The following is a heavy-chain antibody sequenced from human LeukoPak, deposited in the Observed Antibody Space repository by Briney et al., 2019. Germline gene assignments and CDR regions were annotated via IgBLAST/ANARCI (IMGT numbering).Heavy chain of an antibody. CDR1: GGSISRSGYY. Sequence: SETLSLTCTVSGGSISRSGYYWSWIRQHPGKGLEWIGYIYYSGSTYYNPSLKSRVTISVDTSKNQFSLKLSSVTAADTAVYYCARDSSPYSSGWETGFDYWGQGTLVTVSS. CDR3: ARDSSPYSSGWETGFDY. J-gene: IGHJ4*02. V-gene: IGHV4-31*03. CDR2: IYYSGST. D-gene: IGHD6-19*01.